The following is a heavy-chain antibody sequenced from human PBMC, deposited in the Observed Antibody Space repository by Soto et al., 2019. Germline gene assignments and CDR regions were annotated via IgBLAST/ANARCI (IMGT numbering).Heavy chain of an antibody. V-gene: IGHV4-59*02. J-gene: IGHJ3*02. D-gene: IGHD3-16*01. CDR3: ARWGHPAVKAFDI. CDR2: IHYTGSR. Sequence: SETLSLTCTVSGASVNDYYWNWVRQPLGKGLEWIGFIHYTGSRIFNPSLQSRVTMSVDVSQNQFSLRLTSVTAADTAIYYCARWGHPAVKAFDIWGQGTTVTVPS. CDR1: GASVNDYY.